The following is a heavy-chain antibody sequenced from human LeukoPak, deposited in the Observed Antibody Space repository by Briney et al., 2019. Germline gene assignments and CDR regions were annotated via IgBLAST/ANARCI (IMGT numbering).Heavy chain of an antibody. D-gene: IGHD3-22*01. CDR3: ARDPHYYDSSEERYFEL. CDR2: ISSSSSYI. Sequence: GGSLRLSCAASGFTFSSYSINWVRQAPGKGLEWVSSISSSSSYIYYADSVKGRFTISRDNAKNSLYLQMNSLRAEDTAVYYCARDPHYYDSSEERYFELCGRGTLVTVSS. J-gene: IGHJ2*01. CDR1: GFTFSSYS. V-gene: IGHV3-21*01.